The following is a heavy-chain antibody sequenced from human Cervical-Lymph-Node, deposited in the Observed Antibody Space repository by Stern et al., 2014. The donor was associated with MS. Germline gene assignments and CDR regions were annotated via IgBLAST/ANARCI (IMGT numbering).Heavy chain of an antibody. J-gene: IGHJ5*02. CDR1: GLSVNANY. V-gene: IGHV3-66*01. CDR3: TREMAARRFDP. CDR2: IYGRSIT. D-gene: IGHD6-6*01. Sequence: EVQLVESGGGLAQPGGSLRLSCAASGLSVNANYMTWVRQAPGKGLEWVSLIYGRSITHCADSVKGRFTISRDNSENKLYLQMNHLRVEDSALYYCTREMAARRFDPWGQGTLVIVSS.